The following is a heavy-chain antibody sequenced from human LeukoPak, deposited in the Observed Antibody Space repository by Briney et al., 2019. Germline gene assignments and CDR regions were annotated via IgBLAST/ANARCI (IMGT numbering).Heavy chain of an antibody. CDR1: GYSFTTYW. CDR3: ARHYNFDY. D-gene: IGHD4-11*01. V-gene: IGHV5-51*01. CDR2: IYPGDSDT. J-gene: IGHJ4*02. Sequence: NPGESLKISCKGSGYSFTTYWIGWVRQMPGKGLEWMGNIYPGDSDTRYNPSFQGQVTISADKSISTAYLQWSSLKASDTAIYYCARHYNFDYWGQGTPVTVSS.